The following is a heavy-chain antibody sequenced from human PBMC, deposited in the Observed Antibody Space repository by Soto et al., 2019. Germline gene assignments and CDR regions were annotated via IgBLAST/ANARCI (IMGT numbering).Heavy chain of an antibody. D-gene: IGHD3-10*01. Sequence: GESLTISCKGSGYSFTSYWIGWVRQMPGKGLEWMGIIYPGDSDTRYSPSFQGQVTISADKSISTAYLQWSSLKASDTAMYYCARAMVRGYYYYGMDVSGQGTTVTVSS. CDR3: ARAMVRGYYYYGMDV. V-gene: IGHV5-51*01. CDR1: GYSFTSYW. CDR2: IYPGDSDT. J-gene: IGHJ6*02.